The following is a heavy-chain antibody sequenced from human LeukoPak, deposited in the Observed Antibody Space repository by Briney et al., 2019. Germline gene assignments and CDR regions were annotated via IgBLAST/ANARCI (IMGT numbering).Heavy chain of an antibody. V-gene: IGHV4-39*07. CDR3: ARVKSWFDP. Sequence: SETLSLTCSVSGGSITTIFYFWGWIRQPPGKGLEWIGTLSNNGSTYYNPSLKSRVTISVDTSKNQFSLKLSSVTAADTAVYYCARVKSWFDPWGQGTLVTVSS. J-gene: IGHJ5*02. CDR1: GGSITTIFYF. CDR2: LSNNGST.